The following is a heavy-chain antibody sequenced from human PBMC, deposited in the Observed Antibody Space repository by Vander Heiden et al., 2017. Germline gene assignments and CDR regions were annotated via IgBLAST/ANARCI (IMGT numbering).Heavy chain of an antibody. CDR1: VVSISSGGYY. J-gene: IGHJ6*02. V-gene: IGHV4-31*03. CDR3: ARVSVAPSGNYYYGMDV. D-gene: IGHD1-1*01. CDR2: IYYSGST. Sequence: CSVSVVSISSGGYYWSWIRQHPGKGLEWIGYIYYSGSTYYNPSLKSRVTISVDTSKNQFSLKLSSVTAADTAVYYCARVSVAPSGNYYYGMDVWGQGTTVTVSS.